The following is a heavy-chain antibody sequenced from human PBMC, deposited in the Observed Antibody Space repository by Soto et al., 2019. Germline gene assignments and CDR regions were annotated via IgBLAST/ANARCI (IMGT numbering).Heavy chain of an antibody. V-gene: IGHV3-23*01. D-gene: IGHD6-19*01. CDR1: GVTFNSSA. CDR3: AKDVLGVSSGWRTPFDEIPPYYFDY. J-gene: IGHJ4*02. Sequence: PAGSPRLSCSSSGVTFNSSAMSWVRQTPGKGLEWVSAISGSGGSTYYADSVKGRFTISRDNSKNTLYLQMNSLRAEDTAVYYCAKDVLGVSSGWRTPFDEIPPYYFDYWGQGTLVTVYS. CDR2: ISGSGGST.